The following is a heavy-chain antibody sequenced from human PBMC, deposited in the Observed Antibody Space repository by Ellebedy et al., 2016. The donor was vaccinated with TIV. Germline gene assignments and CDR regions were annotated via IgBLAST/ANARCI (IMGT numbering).Heavy chain of an antibody. CDR2: IGETGGDK. CDR3: ARDIADYFDY. V-gene: IGHV3-48*01. Sequence: GESLKISXAAYGFAFSSYSLNWVRQAPGRGLEWISHIGETGGDKQYADSVKGRFTISRDNDKNSLYLQLNSLRAEDTAVYYCARDIADYFDYWGQGTLVTVSS. D-gene: IGHD3-16*02. J-gene: IGHJ4*02. CDR1: GFAFSSYS.